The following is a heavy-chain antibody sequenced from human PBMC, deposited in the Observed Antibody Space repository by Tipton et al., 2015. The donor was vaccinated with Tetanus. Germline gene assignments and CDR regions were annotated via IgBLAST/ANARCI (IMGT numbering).Heavy chain of an antibody. V-gene: IGHV4-34*01. CDR1: GGSFSGYY. D-gene: IGHD4-23*01. Sequence: LRLSCAVYGGSFSGYYWSWIRQTPGKGLEWIGDISHSGTTAYNPSLKSRVTISVDTSKNQFSLKLTSVTAADTAVYYCATLTTVVTPRWYFDLWGRGTQVTVSS. CDR2: ISHSGTT. J-gene: IGHJ2*01. CDR3: ATLTTVVTPRWYFDL.